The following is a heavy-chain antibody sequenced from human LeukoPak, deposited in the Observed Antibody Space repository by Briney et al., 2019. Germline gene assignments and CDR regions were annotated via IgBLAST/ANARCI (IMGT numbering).Heavy chain of an antibody. V-gene: IGHV1-8*01. Sequence: AASVKVSCKASGYTFTSYDINWVRQATGQGLEWMGWMNPNSESTGYAQKFQGRVTMTRDTSISTAYMELSSLSSEDTAVYYCARDQSSGGVDYWGQGTLVTVSS. CDR1: GYTFTSYD. D-gene: IGHD3-10*01. CDR2: MNPNSEST. CDR3: ARDQSSGGVDY. J-gene: IGHJ4*02.